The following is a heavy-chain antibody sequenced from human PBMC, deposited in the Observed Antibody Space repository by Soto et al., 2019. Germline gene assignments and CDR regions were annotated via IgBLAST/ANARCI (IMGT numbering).Heavy chain of an antibody. D-gene: IGHD6-13*01. Sequence: ASVKVSCKASGGTFSSYTISWVRQAPGQGLEWMGRIIPILGIANYAQKFQGRVTITADKSTSTAYMELGSLRSEDTAVYYCARGYSSSWYAFDIWGQGTMVTVSS. J-gene: IGHJ3*02. V-gene: IGHV1-69*02. CDR3: ARGYSSSWYAFDI. CDR2: IIPILGIA. CDR1: GGTFSSYT.